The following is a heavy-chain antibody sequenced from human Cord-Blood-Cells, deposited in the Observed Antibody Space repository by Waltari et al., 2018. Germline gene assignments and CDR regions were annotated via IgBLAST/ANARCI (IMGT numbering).Heavy chain of an antibody. Sequence: QVQLVQCGAEVKKRGASLKVSCKTCGYSLSIYVLTCVRDAPGPKLEGMGWINAGNTNRKYTQKFQDIVTITRNTSASTAYMALSSLRSEETAVYYCARSSVGATVVTYYYYGMDVWGQGTTVTVSS. V-gene: IGHV1-3*01. CDR1: GYSLSIYV. CDR3: ARSSVGATVVTYYYYGMDV. J-gene: IGHJ6*02. D-gene: IGHD1-26*01. CDR2: INAGNTNR.